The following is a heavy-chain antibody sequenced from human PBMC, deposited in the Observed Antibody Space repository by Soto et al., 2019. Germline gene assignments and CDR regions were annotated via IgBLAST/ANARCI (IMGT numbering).Heavy chain of an antibody. Sequence: LRLSCSASGFNFSRYHMNWVRQGPGRGLEWIAYISPSDSAAFYPDSVKGRFTISRDNTKNSLILQMNSLKAEDTAVYYCARTLNIPLSPFYYAMDVWGQGTTVTVSS. CDR3: ARTLNIPLSPFYYAMDV. D-gene: IGHD3-16*01. CDR1: GFNFSRYH. V-gene: IGHV3-48*03. J-gene: IGHJ6*02. CDR2: ISPSDSAA.